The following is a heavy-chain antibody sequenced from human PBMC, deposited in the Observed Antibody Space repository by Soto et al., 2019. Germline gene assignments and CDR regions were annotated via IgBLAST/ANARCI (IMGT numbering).Heavy chain of an antibody. J-gene: IGHJ6*02. D-gene: IGHD2-8*01. Sequence: SVKVSFKSSGGPFSSYAISLVRQAPGQGLEWMGGIIPIFGTANYAQKFQGRVTITADESTSTAYMELSSLRPEDSAFYYCAKKIMGYADHSGAMDVWGQGTTVTVSS. CDR1: GGPFSSYA. V-gene: IGHV1-69*13. CDR2: IIPIFGTA. CDR3: AKKIMGYADHSGAMDV.